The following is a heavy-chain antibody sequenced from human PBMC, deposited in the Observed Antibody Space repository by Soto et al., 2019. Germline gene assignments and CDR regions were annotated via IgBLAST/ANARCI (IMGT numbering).Heavy chain of an antibody. V-gene: IGHV1-18*01. CDR1: GDTLTSDG. J-gene: IGHJ4*02. Sequence: QLQLVQSGVEVKKPGSSLKVSCQASGDTLTSDGISWVRQAPGQGLEWMGWVSPYSGNTNYSPKVQGRVTLTTDTTTSTAYMDLRSLTSDDTAVYYCAAGTFLGPWQYWGQGTLGTVSS. CDR2: VSPYSGNT. D-gene: IGHD3-10*01. CDR3: AAGTFLGPWQY.